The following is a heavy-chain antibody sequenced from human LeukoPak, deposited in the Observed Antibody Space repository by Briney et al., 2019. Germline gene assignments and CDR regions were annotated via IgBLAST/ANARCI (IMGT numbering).Heavy chain of an antibody. CDR3: ARDGGDHDLDY. CDR1: GYTFTSYY. Sequence: ASVKVSCKASGYTFTSYYIHWVRQAPGQGLEWMGWINPNSGGPNYAQKFQGRVTMTRDTSISTAYTELTRLRSDDTAVYYCARDGGDHDLDYWGQGTLLTVSS. J-gene: IGHJ4*02. D-gene: IGHD2-21*01. CDR2: INPNSGGP. V-gene: IGHV1-2*02.